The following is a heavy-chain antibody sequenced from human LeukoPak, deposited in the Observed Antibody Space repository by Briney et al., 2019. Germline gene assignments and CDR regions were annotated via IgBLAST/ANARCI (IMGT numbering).Heavy chain of an antibody. V-gene: IGHV4-59*01. J-gene: IGHJ5*02. CDR3: TRGGYSGYAFDR. CDR2: IYYNGST. D-gene: IGHD5-12*01. CDR1: GGSISRYY. Sequence: SETLSLTCTVSGGSISRYYWSWIRQPPGKGLEWIGNIYYNGSTNYKPSLKSRVTISVHTSKNQFSLNLRSLTAADTAVYYCTRGGYSGYAFDRWGQGTRVTVSS.